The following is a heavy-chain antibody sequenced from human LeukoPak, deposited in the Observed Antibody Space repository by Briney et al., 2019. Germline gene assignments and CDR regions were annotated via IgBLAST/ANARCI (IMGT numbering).Heavy chain of an antibody. V-gene: IGHV4-59*11. CDR1: GGSITTHY. D-gene: IGHD1-1*01. CDR2: IYYTGST. CDR3: AREATKLTHPYFDH. Sequence: SETLSLTCTVSGGSITTHYWSWFRQPPGKGLEWIGYIYYTGSTNYNSALKSRVTVSIDTSKSQFSLRLNSVTTADTAVYYCAREATKLTHPYFDHWGQGILVTVSS. J-gene: IGHJ4*02.